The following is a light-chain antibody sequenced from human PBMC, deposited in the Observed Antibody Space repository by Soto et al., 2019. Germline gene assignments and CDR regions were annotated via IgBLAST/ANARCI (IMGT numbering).Light chain of an antibody. J-gene: IGLJ3*02. CDR2: SHD. CDR1: RSNVGRNS. CDR3: AAWDDSLNAWV. V-gene: IGLV1-44*01. Sequence: QTVVNQPPSASQTPGQSVTISCSGGRSNVGRNSVSWYQHVPGTAPKLLMYSHDQRPSGVPDRISASRSGTAASLAISGLRSEDEAFYYCAAWDDSLNAWVFGGGTKLTVL.